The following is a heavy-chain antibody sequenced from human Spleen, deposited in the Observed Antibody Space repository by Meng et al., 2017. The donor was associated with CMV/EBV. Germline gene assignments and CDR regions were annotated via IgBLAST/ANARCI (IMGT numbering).Heavy chain of an antibody. J-gene: IGHJ4*02. CDR3: AALTNSFYYFDS. CDR2: MHHNGNT. V-gene: IGHV4-4*02. Sequence: AVSAGSISSSTWWSWVRQPPGKGLEWIGEMHHNGNTNYSPSLKSRVNISLDKSKNQFSLALNSVTAADTAIYYCAALTNSFYYFDSWGQGTLVTVSS. D-gene: IGHD2/OR15-2a*01. CDR1: AGSISSSTW.